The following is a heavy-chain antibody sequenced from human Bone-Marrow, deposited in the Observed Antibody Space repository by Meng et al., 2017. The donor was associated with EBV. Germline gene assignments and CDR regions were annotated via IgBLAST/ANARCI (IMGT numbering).Heavy chain of an antibody. Sequence: QCQLVQSGAEVKKPGASVKVSCKASGYTFTSYGISWVRQAPGQGLEWMGWISAYNGNTNYAQKLQGRVTMTTDTSTSTAYMELRSLRSDDTAVYYCARDDYDFWSGYLFDYWGQGTLVTVSS. J-gene: IGHJ4*02. CDR3: ARDDYDFWSGYLFDY. CDR1: GYTFTSYG. CDR2: ISAYNGNT. V-gene: IGHV1-18*01. D-gene: IGHD3-3*01.